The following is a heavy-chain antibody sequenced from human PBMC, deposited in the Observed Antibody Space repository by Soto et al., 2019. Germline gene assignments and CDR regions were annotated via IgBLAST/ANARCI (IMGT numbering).Heavy chain of an antibody. CDR2: MWYDGTNK. V-gene: IGHV3-33*01. CDR3: ARDATFGTKGGSFDI. Sequence: PGGSLGLSCAASGFTFRIYSMHWFRQSPGKGLEWVAVMWYDGTNKYYGESVKGRFTISRDNSENTLYLQMNSLRVEDTAVYYCARDATFGTKGGSFDIWGHGTLVTVSS. CDR1: GFTFRIYS. J-gene: IGHJ3*02. D-gene: IGHD3-16*01.